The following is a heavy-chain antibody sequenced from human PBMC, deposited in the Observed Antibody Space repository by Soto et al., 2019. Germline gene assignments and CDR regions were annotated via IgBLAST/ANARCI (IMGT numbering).Heavy chain of an antibody. Sequence: ASVRFSCKASGYTFTGYYMHWGRQAPGQGLEWMGWINPNSGGTNYAQKFQGRVTMTRDTSISTAYRELSRLRSDDTDVYYCAKEHDDRNYYDYSMHVRGYGMTVKVAS. CDR1: GYTFTGYY. D-gene: IGHD1-1*01. CDR2: INPNSGGT. CDR3: AKEHDDRNYYDYSMHV. V-gene: IGHV1-2*02. J-gene: IGHJ6*04.